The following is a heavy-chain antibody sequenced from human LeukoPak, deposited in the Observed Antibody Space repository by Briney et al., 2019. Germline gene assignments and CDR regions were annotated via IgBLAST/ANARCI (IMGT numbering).Heavy chain of an antibody. Sequence: SETLSLTCAVYGGSISSYYWSWIRQPPGKGLEWIGYIYYSGSTNCNPSLKSRVTISVDTSKNQFSLKLSSVTAADTAVYYCARGYDFWSGYLPWYFDYWGQGTLVTVSS. D-gene: IGHD3-3*01. CDR2: IYYSGST. CDR3: ARGYDFWSGYLPWYFDY. V-gene: IGHV4-59*01. CDR1: GGSISSYY. J-gene: IGHJ4*02.